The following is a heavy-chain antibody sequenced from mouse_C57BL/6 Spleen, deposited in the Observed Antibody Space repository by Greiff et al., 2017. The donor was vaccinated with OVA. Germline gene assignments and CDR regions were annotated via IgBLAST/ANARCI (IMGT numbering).Heavy chain of an antibody. D-gene: IGHD1-1*01. Sequence: EVQLQQSGPVLVKPGASVKMSCKASGYTFTDYYMNWVKQSHGTSLEWIGVINPYNGGTRYNQKFKGKATFTVDKSSSTAYIELNSLTSEDSAVYYCARDGLLRSYAMNDGDQGPSVSVAS. V-gene: IGHV1-19*01. CDR1: GYTFTDYY. J-gene: IGHJ4*01. CDR3: ARDGLLRSYAMND. CDR2: INPYNGGT.